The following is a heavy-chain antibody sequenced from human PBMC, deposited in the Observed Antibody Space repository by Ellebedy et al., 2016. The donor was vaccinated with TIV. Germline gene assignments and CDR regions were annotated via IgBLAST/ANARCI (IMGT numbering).Heavy chain of an antibody. Sequence: GESLKISXAASGFTFSSYWMSWVRQAPGKGLEWVANIKQDGSEKYYVDSVKGRFTISRDNAKNSLYLQMNSLRAEDTAVYYCARRGKTSYYDSSGYGYWGQGTLVTVSS. D-gene: IGHD3-22*01. J-gene: IGHJ4*02. CDR3: ARRGKTSYYDSSGYGY. CDR1: GFTFSSYW. CDR2: IKQDGSEK. V-gene: IGHV3-7*01.